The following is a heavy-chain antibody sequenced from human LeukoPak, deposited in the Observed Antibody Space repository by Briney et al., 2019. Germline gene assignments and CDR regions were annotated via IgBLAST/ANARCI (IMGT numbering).Heavy chain of an antibody. D-gene: IGHD6-13*01. CDR3: ARLEGIIAAAADY. V-gene: IGHV4-39*01. J-gene: IGHJ4*02. CDR1: GGSISTSSYY. Sequence: PSETLSLTCTVSGGSISTSSYYWGWIRQPPGKGLEWIGSIYYSGSTYYNPSLKSRVTISVDTSKNQFSLKLSSVTAADTAVYYCARLEGIIAAAADYWGQGTLVTVSS. CDR2: IYYSGST.